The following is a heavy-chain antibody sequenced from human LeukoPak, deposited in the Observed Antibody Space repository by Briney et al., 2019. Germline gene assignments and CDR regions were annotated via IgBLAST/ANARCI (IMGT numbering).Heavy chain of an antibody. V-gene: IGHV4-59*01. D-gene: IGHD5-12*01. CDR1: GGSISIYY. CDR3: ARVEYSGYDS. Sequence: SETLSLTCSVSGGSISIYYWSWIRQPPGKGLEWIGYIYYSGSTNYNPSLKSRVTISVDTSKNQFSLKLSSVTAADTAVYYCARVEYSGYDSWGQGTLVTVSS. J-gene: IGHJ5*02. CDR2: IYYSGST.